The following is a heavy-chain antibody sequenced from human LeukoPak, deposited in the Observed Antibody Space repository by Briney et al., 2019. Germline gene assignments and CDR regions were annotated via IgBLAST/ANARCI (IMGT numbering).Heavy chain of an antibody. J-gene: IGHJ6*02. V-gene: IGHV1-69*13. CDR3: ARALYSGSYYYYYGMDV. D-gene: IGHD1-26*01. CDR1: GGTFSCYA. Sequence: SVKVSCKASGGTFSCYAISWVRQAPGQGLEWMGGIIPIFGTANYAQKFQGRVTITADESTSTAYMELSSLRSEDTAVYYCARALYSGSYYYYYGMDVWGQGTTVTVSS. CDR2: IIPIFGTA.